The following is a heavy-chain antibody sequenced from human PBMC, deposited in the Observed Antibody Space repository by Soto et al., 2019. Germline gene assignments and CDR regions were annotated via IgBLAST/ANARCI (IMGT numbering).Heavy chain of an antibody. CDR1: GVSIISNSYY. CDR2: IYSSGTT. J-gene: IGHJ4*02. V-gene: IGHV4-39*01. D-gene: IGHD5-18*01. CDR3: AGGGSFSYGKFDY. Sequence: SETLSLTCSVSGVSIISNSYYWGWIRQPPGKGLEWIGTIYSSGTTNYNPSLKSRLTISVDTSKKKFSLKLSSVTAADTAVYYCAGGGSFSYGKFDYWGQGTLVTVSS.